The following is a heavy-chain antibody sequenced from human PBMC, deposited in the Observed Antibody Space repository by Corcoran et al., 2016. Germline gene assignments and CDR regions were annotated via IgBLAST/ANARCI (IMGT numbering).Heavy chain of an antibody. CDR3: SRGSVGYGMDV. J-gene: IGHJ6*02. CDR2: IRSKANNYAT. V-gene: IGHV3-73*02. D-gene: IGHD1-26*01. CDR1: GFTFSDSA. Sequence: EVQLVESGGDLVQPGGSLKLSCAASGFTFSDSAIHWVRQASGKGLEWVGRIRSKANNYATMFAASVRGRFTISGDESKTTAYLQMNSLEMEDTAVYYCSRGSVGYGMDVWGQGTTGTVSS.